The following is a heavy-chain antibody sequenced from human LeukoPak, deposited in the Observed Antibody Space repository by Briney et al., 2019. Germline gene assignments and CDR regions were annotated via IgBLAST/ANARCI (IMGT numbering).Heavy chain of an antibody. Sequence: PGWSLRLSCAASGLTFSRYGMHWVRQAPGEGLEWVAVIWADGSNKIYADSVKGRFTISKDNSKNTLSLQMNSLRTDDTAMYYCATDLGSRPFDYWGQGTLVTVSS. J-gene: IGHJ4*02. CDR3: ATDLGSRPFDY. CDR2: IWADGSNK. CDR1: GLTFSRYG. V-gene: IGHV3-33*01. D-gene: IGHD7-27*01.